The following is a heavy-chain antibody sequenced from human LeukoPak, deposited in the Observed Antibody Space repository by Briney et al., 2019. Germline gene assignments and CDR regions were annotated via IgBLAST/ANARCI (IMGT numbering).Heavy chain of an antibody. CDR1: GFTFSSYW. Sequence: GGSLRLSCAASGFTFSSYWMSWVRQAPGKGLEWVANIKEGGNERYYGDSVKGRFTISRDNAKNSLYLQMNSLRAEDTAVYYCARAPGYFDYWGQEALVTVSS. V-gene: IGHV3-7*03. J-gene: IGHJ4*02. CDR2: IKEGGNER. CDR3: ARAPGYFDY.